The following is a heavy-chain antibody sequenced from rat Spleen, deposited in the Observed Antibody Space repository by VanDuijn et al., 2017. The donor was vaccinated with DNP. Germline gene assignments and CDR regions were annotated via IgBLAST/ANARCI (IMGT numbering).Heavy chain of an antibody. CDR1: GYPITSNY. J-gene: IGHJ4*01. D-gene: IGHD1-11*01. V-gene: IGHV3-1*01. CDR3: ARDGTEVMDA. CDR2: ISYSGST. Sequence: EVQLQESGPGLVKPSQSLSLTCSVTGYPITSNYWGWIRKFPGNKMEWMGYISYSGSTGYNPSLKSRISITRDTSKNQFFLQLNSVTTEDTATYYCARDGTEVMDAWGQGASVTVSS.